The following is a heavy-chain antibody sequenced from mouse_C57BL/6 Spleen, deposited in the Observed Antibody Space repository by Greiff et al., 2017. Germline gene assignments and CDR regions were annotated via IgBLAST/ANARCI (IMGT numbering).Heavy chain of an antibody. V-gene: IGHV1-15*01. J-gene: IGHJ2*01. CDR2: IDPETGGT. D-gene: IGHD1-1*01. CDR1: GYTFTDYE. Sequence: QVQLKESGAELVRPGASVTLSCKASGYTFTDYEMHWVKQTPVHGLEWIGAIDPETGGTAYNQKFKGKAILTADKSSSTAYMELRSLTSEDSAVYYCTRVYGSSYGYWGQGTTLTVSS. CDR3: TRVYGSSYGY.